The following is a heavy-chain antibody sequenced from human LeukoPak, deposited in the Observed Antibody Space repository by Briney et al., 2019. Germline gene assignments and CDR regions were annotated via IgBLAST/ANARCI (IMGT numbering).Heavy chain of an antibody. J-gene: IGHJ5*02. V-gene: IGHV1-69*01. D-gene: IGHD3-22*01. CDR2: IIPIFGTA. CDR3: ARGWVYYDSSGLPIMS. Sequence: SVKVSCKASGGTFSSYAISWVRQAPGQGLEWMGGIIPIFGTANYAQKFQGRVTITADESTSTAYMELSSLRSDDTAVYYCARGWVYYDSSGLPIMSWGQGTLVTVSS. CDR1: GGTFSSYA.